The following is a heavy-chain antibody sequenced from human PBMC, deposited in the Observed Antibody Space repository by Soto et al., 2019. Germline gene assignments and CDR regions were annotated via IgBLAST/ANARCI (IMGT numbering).Heavy chain of an antibody. CDR3: ARNVGPGTYNWFDP. V-gene: IGHV4-39*01. D-gene: IGHD1-7*01. J-gene: IGHJ5*02. CDR1: GGSISSRSFY. CDR2: IYYSGST. Sequence: PXATLWLSCTVSGGSISSRSFYWGWIRQPPGKGLEWIGSIYYSGSTYYNPSLKSRVTISVDTSKNQFSLKLSSVTAADTAVYYCARNVGPGTYNWFDPWGQGTLVTVSS.